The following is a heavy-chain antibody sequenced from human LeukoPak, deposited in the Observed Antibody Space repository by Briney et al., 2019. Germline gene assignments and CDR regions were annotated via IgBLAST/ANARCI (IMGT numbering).Heavy chain of an antibody. CDR3: AKGGVLTHYFGSGSFDPPDS. J-gene: IGHJ4*02. D-gene: IGHD3-10*01. V-gene: IGHV3-23*01. CDR2: ISSSGGDT. CDR1: GFMFSRYA. Sequence: GGSLRLSCAASGFMFSRYAMNWVRQAPGKGLEWVSGISSSGGDTYFADSVKGRFTISRDNSKNTLFLQMNSLRAEDTALYYSAKGGVLTHYFGSGSFDPPDSWGQGTLVTVSS.